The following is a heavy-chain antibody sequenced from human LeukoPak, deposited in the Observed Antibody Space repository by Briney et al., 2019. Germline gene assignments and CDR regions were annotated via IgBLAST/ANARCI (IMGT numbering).Heavy chain of an antibody. CDR2: IKQDGSEE. CDR3: ARYTVVSSPGAFDL. J-gene: IGHJ4*02. CDR1: GFTISSYW. V-gene: IGHV3-7*03. D-gene: IGHD2-21*01. Sequence: GGSLRLSCVASGFTISSYWMHWVRQAPGKGLEWVANIKQDGSEECYVDSVKGRFTISRDNAKNSLYLQMNSLRAEDTAVYYCARYTVVSSPGAFDLWGQGTLVTVSS.